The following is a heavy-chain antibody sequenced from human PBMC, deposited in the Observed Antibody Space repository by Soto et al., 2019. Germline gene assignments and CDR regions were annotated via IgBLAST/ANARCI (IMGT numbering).Heavy chain of an antibody. CDR3: ARDQSDISGYLFH. J-gene: IGHJ4*02. V-gene: IGHV4-4*02. CDR1: GGSISSSNW. Sequence: SETLSLTCAVSGGSISSSNWWSWVRQPPGKGLEWIGEIYHSGSTNYNPSLKSRVTISVDKSKNQFSLKLSSVTAADTAVYYCARDQSDISGYLFHWGQGTLVTSPQ. CDR2: IYHSGST. D-gene: IGHD3-22*01.